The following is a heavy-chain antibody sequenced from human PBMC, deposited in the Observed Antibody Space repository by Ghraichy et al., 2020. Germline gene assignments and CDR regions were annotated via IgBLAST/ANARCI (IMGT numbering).Heavy chain of an antibody. CDR2: IKGDGSDK. J-gene: IGHJ4*02. CDR1: GFTFSRSW. V-gene: IGHV3-74*01. D-gene: IGHD4-17*01. Sequence: GGSLRLPCAASGFTFSRSWMHWVRQAPGKGLVWVSRIKGDGSDKRYADSVRGRFTISRDNAKNTLFLQMNRLRADDTAVYYCVRDGDNFNFDFWGQGNLVTVSS. CDR3: VRDGDNFNFDF.